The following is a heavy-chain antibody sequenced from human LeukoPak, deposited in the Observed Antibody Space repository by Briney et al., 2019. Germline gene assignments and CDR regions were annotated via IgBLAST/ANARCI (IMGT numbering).Heavy chain of an antibody. Sequence: GGSLRLSCAASGFTFSSYSMNWVRQAPGKGLEWVSYISSSSTIYYADSVKGRFTISRDNAKNSLYLQMNSLRAEDTAVYYCARHDLWYFDLWGRGTLVTVSS. CDR2: ISSSSTI. V-gene: IGHV3-48*01. J-gene: IGHJ2*01. CDR1: GFTFSSYS. CDR3: ARHDLWYFDL.